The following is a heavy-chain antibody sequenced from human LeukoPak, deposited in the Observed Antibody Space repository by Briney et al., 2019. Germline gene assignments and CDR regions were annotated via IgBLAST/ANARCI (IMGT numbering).Heavy chain of an antibody. Sequence: ASVKVSCKASGYTFTSYGISWVRQAPGQGLEWMGWISAYNGNTNYAQKLQGRVTMTTDTSTSTAYMELRSLRSDDTAVYYCARDEWELLREGTSFDYGGQGPLFTVSA. V-gene: IGHV1-18*01. J-gene: IGHJ4*02. D-gene: IGHD1-26*01. CDR3: ARDEWELLREGTSFDY. CDR1: GYTFTSYG. CDR2: ISAYNGNT.